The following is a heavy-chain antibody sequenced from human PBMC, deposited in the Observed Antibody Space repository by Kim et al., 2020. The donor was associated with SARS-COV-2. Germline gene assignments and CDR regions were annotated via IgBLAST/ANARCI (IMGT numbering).Heavy chain of an antibody. CDR3: VRALSSWSDH. Sequence: GGSLRLSCSVSGFSLIGYVMHWVRQAPGRGLKWMALMSADGISRYYADSVEGRFIISRDNSNNTFYLQVKSLRPEDTAVYYCVRALSSWSDHWGQGTPVTVSS. CDR1: GFSLIGYV. CDR2: MSADGISR. J-gene: IGHJ5*02. D-gene: IGHD6-13*01. V-gene: IGHV3-30*03.